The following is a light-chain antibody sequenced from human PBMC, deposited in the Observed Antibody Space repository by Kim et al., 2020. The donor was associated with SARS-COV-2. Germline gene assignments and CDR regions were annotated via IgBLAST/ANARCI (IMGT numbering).Light chain of an antibody. V-gene: IGKV3-11*01. CDR3: QQRGN. CDR1: QSVATY. CDR2: DAS. J-gene: IGKJ5*01. Sequence: PGQRATLSCRASQSVATYLAWYQQRPGQAPRLLIYDASKSATGIPARFRGSGSGTDFTLTIGTLDPEDSAVYYCQQRGNFGQGPRLEIK.